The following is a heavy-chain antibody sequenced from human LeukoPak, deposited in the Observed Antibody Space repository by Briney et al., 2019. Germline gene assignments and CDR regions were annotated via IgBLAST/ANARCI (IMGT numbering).Heavy chain of an antibody. CDR3: ARVGALGTMVLGVKGWFDP. CDR1: GGTFSSYT. CDR2: IIPILGIA. D-gene: IGHD3-10*01. Sequence: GASVKVSRKASGGTFSSYTISWVRQAPGQGLEWMGRIIPILGIANYAQKFQGRVTITADKSTSTAYMELSSLRSEDTAVYYCARVGALGTMVLGVKGWFDPWGQGTLVTVSS. V-gene: IGHV1-69*02. J-gene: IGHJ5*02.